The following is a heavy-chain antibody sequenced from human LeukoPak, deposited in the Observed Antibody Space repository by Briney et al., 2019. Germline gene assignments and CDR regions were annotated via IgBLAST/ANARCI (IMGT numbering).Heavy chain of an antibody. Sequence: GRSLRLSCAASGFTFSSYAMHWVRQAPGKGLEWVAVISYDGSNKYYADSVKGRFTISRDNSKNTLYLQMNSLRAEDTAVYYCARDPATVVFEGDAFDIWGQGTMVTVSS. CDR3: ARDPATVVFEGDAFDI. V-gene: IGHV3-30-3*01. J-gene: IGHJ3*02. D-gene: IGHD4-23*01. CDR1: GFTFSSYA. CDR2: ISYDGSNK.